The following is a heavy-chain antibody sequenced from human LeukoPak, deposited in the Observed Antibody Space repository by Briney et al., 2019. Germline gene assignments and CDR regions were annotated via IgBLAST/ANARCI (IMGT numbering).Heavy chain of an antibody. J-gene: IGHJ4*02. D-gene: IGHD6-19*01. Sequence: GGSLRLSCAASGSTFSDYWMSWVRQAPGKGLEWVSDISTSGSDTHYVKSVKGRFTMSRDNAANSMYLQMHTLRADDTAVYYCARLIAVSGLVDYWGQGTLVTVSS. CDR3: ARLIAVSGLVDY. V-gene: IGHV3-11*01. CDR1: GSTFSDYW. CDR2: ISTSGSDT.